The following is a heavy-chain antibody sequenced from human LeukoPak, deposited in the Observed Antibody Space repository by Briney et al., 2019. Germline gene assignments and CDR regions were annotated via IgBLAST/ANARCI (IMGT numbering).Heavy chain of an antibody. CDR3: ARLILTGYADY. CDR1: GFTFSSYW. D-gene: IGHD3-9*01. V-gene: IGHV3-48*04. Sequence: GGSLRLSCVASGFTFSSYWMHWVRHDPRKGLEWASYISSSSSTIYYADSVKGRFTISRDNAKNSLYLQMNSLRAEDTAVYYCARLILTGYADYWGQGTLVTVSS. CDR2: ISSSSSTI. J-gene: IGHJ4*02.